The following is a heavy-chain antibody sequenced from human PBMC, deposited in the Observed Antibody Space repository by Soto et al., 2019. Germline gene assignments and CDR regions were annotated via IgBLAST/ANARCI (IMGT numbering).Heavy chain of an antibody. J-gene: IGHJ5*02. CDR2: LIPVVGLA. CDR3: VRDDGSEITWFDP. V-gene: IGHV1-69*08. CDR1: GGPLTSYT. Sequence: QVQLVQSGAEVKQPGSSVKVSCTFSGGPLTSYTFSWMRQVAGQGLEWMGRLIPVVGLAETAQKFQDLLTLTADTDTSTVHMELNSLRFDDTALYFCVRDDGSEITWFDPWGQATQVTFSS. D-gene: IGHD3-10*01.